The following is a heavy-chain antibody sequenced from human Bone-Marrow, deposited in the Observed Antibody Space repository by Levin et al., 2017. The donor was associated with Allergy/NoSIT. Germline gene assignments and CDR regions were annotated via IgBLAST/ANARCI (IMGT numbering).Heavy chain of an antibody. J-gene: IGHJ5*02. Sequence: GGSLRLSCAASGFTFSSYWMSWVLQAPGKGLEWVANIKQDGSEKYYLDSVKGRFTISRDNAKNSVCLQMTNLRADDTAVYYCTRTISATPGISWGQGTLVTVSS. CDR3: TRTISATPGIS. D-gene: IGHD3-9*01. CDR1: GFTFSSYW. CDR2: IKQDGSEK. V-gene: IGHV3-7*01.